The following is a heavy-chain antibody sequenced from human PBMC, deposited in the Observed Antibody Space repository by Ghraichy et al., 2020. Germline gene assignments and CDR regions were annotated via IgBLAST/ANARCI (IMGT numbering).Heavy chain of an antibody. V-gene: IGHV4-31*11. CDR3: ALEECDGDCFFTY. CDR2: IHSTGST. Sequence: SQTLSLTCAVSGGSVNTGPYFWTWIRQHPVTGLEWIGYIHSTGSTYYKSSLKSRLSVSMDTSKNQFSLRLRSVTAADTAVYYCALEECDGDCFFTYWGPGARVTVSS. D-gene: IGHD2-21*02. J-gene: IGHJ4*02. CDR1: GGSVNTGPYF.